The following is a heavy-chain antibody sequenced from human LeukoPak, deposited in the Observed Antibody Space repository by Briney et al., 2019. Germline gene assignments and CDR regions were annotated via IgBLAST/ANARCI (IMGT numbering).Heavy chain of an antibody. CDR2: IDYSGST. CDR3: ARHRRYFDPRFDMDV. V-gene: IGHV4-59*08. CDR1: GGSISNYY. D-gene: IGHD3-9*01. J-gene: IGHJ6*02. Sequence: PSETLSLTCTVSGGSISNYYWSWIRQSPGKGLEWIGYIDYSGSTNYNPSLKSRVTISVDTSKNQFSLKLSSVTAADTAIYYCARHRRYFDPRFDMDVWGQGTTVTVSS.